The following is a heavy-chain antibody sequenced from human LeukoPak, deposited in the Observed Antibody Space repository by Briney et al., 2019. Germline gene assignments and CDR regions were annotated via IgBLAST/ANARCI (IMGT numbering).Heavy chain of an antibody. CDR1: GYTFTNYD. J-gene: IGHJ4*02. D-gene: IGHD3-10*01. CDR3: ARTGGGSGSYFGY. Sequence: ASVKVSCKASGYTFTNYDINWVRQATGQGLEWMGWMNPNSGNAAYEQKFQGRVTMTRNTSITTAYMELSRLRSDDTAVYYCARTGGGSGSYFGYWGQGTLVTVSS. CDR2: MNPNSGNA. V-gene: IGHV1-8*01.